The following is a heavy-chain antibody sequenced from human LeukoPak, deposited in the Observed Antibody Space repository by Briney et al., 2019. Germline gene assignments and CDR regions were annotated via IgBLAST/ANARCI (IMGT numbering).Heavy chain of an antibody. V-gene: IGHV3-23*01. J-gene: IGHJ4*02. CDR2: ISGSGGST. CDR3: TTAGGDILTGYYW. CDR1: GFTFSSYA. D-gene: IGHD3-9*01. Sequence: RGSLRLSCAASGFTFSSYAMSWVRQAPGKGLEWVSAISGSGGSTYYADSVKGRFTISRDNSKNTLYLQMNSLRAEDTAVYYCTTAGGDILTGYYWGGQGTLVTVSS.